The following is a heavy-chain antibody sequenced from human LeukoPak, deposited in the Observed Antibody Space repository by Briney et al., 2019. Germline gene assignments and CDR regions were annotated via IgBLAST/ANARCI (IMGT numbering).Heavy chain of an antibody. Sequence: WASVKVSCKASGYTFTGYYMHWVRQAPGQGLEWMGWINPNSGGTNYAQKIQGRVTMTTDTSTSTAYMDLRSLRSDDTAVYYCATTRRSGYVIFDYWGQGTLVTVSS. CDR2: INPNSGGT. J-gene: IGHJ4*02. D-gene: IGHD5-12*01. CDR1: GYTFTGYY. V-gene: IGHV1-2*02. CDR3: ATTRRSGYVIFDY.